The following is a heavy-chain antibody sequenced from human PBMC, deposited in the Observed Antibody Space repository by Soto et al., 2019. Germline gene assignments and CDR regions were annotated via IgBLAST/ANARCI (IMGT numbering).Heavy chain of an antibody. CDR1: GFTVSSNY. Sequence: LRLSCAASGFTVSSNYMSWVPQAPGKGLEWVSVIYSGGSTYYADSVKGRFTISRDNTKNTLYLQMNSLRAEDTAVYYCARGSVLAHYYDFWSGYYTGPFDYWGQGTLVTVSS. J-gene: IGHJ4*02. CDR3: ARGSVLAHYYDFWSGYYTGPFDY. D-gene: IGHD3-3*01. V-gene: IGHV3-66*01. CDR2: IYSGGST.